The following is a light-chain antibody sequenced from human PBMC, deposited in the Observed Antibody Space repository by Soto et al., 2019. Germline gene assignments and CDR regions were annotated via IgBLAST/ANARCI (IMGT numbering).Light chain of an antibody. Sequence: EIVLTQSPAILSLSPGERATLSCRASQSVGTYLDWYQQKLGQAPSLLIYDASNRATGIPARFSGSGSGPDFTLTISSLEPEDCAVYYCQQRVNWLTFGGGIKVEL. V-gene: IGKV3-11*01. CDR3: QQRVNWLT. CDR2: DAS. J-gene: IGKJ4*01. CDR1: QSVGTY.